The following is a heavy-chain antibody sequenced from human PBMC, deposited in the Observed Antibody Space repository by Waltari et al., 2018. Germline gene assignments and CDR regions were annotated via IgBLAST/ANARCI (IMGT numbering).Heavy chain of an antibody. J-gene: IGHJ4*02. CDR2: IIHSFGTD. CDR3: ARRDDSGAPSFDY. D-gene: IGHD4-17*01. V-gene: IGHV1-69*05. CDR1: GGTLSRDA. Sequence: QVKLVQAEAGVKRPGSSVKGSWKAAGGTLSRDAISRVRRDPPEVLQWMVGIIHSFGTDTNDPQFHGRGTTITDESTSTASSELRSLLSADTAVYYCARRDDSGAPSFDYWGQGTLVTVSS.